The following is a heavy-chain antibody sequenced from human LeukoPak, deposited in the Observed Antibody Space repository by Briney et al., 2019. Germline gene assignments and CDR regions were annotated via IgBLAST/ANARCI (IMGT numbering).Heavy chain of an antibody. Sequence: GGSLRLSCAASGFTFSSYAMHWVRQAPGKGLEYVSAISSNGGSTYYANSVKGRFTISRDNSKNTLYLQMNSLRAEDTAVYYCASEPRGISHYYYYMDVWGKGTTVTVSS. D-gene: IGHD3-10*01. CDR3: ASEPRGISHYYYYMDV. V-gene: IGHV3-64*01. CDR1: GFTFSSYA. CDR2: ISSNGGST. J-gene: IGHJ6*03.